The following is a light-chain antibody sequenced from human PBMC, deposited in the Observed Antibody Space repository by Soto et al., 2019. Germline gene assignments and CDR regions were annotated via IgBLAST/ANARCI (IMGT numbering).Light chain of an antibody. CDR3: QQYYSTPRT. Sequence: DIVMTQSPASLAVSLGERATINCKSSQSVLYSSNNKNYLAWYQQKSGQPPKLLIYWASTRESGVPDRFSGSGSGTDFTLTISSLQAEDVAVYYCQQYYSTPRTFGRGTKVEIK. V-gene: IGKV4-1*01. J-gene: IGKJ1*01. CDR2: WAS. CDR1: QSVLYSSNNKNY.